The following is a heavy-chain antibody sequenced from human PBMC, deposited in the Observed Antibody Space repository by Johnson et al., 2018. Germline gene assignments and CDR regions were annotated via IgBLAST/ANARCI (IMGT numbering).Heavy chain of an antibody. J-gene: IGHJ6*02. D-gene: IGHD1-26*01. V-gene: IGHV3-30-3*01. Sequence: QVQLVQSGGGVVQPGRSLRLSCAASGFTFSSYAMHWVRQAPGKGLEWVAVISYDGSNNYYGDSVTGRFTISKDNSQNTLYLQMNSLRADDTGVYYCVRVGGTYHYYFGMDVWGQGTTVTVSS. CDR1: GFTFSSYA. CDR2: ISYDGSNN. CDR3: VRVGGTYHYYFGMDV.